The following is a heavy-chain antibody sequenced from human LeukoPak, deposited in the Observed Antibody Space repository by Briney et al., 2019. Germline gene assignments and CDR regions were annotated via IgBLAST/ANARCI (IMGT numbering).Heavy chain of an antibody. Sequence: SETLSLTCTVSGGSISSYSWSWIRQPPGKGLEWIGEINHSGSTNYNPSLKSRVTISVDTSKNQFSLKLSSVTAADTAVYYCARVPYDSSGYYWHYYYGMDVWGQGTTVTVSS. D-gene: IGHD3-22*01. CDR2: INHSGST. CDR3: ARVPYDSSGYYWHYYYGMDV. V-gene: IGHV4-34*01. CDR1: GGSISSYS. J-gene: IGHJ6*02.